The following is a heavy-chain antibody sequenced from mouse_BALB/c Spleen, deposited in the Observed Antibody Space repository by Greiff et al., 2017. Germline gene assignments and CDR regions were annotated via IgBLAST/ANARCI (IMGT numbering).Heavy chain of an antibody. CDR1: GFNINDYY. J-gene: IGHJ3*01. CDR2: IDPENGDT. Sequence: VQLQQSGAELVRPGASVKLSCTASGFNINDYYMHWVKQRPEQGLEWIGWIDPENGDTEYAPKFQGKATMTADTSSNTAYLQLSSLTSEDTAVYYCNGITTAPAWLAYWGQGTLVTVSA. CDR3: NGITTAPAWLAY. V-gene: IGHV14-4*02. D-gene: IGHD1-2*01.